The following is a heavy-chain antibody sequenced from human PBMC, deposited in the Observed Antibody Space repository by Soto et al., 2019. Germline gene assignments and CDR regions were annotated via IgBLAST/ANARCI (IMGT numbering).Heavy chain of an antibody. CDR2: IIPIFGTA. J-gene: IGHJ6*02. D-gene: IGHD6-19*01. V-gene: IGHV1-69*06. Sequence: SVKVSCKASGGTFSSYAISWVRQAPGQGLEWMGGIIPIFGTANYAQKFQGRVTITADKSTSTAYMELSSLRSEDTAVYYCARDMIAVAGPHANYSYYGMDVWGQGTTVTVSS. CDR3: ARDMIAVAGPHANYSYYGMDV. CDR1: GGTFSSYA.